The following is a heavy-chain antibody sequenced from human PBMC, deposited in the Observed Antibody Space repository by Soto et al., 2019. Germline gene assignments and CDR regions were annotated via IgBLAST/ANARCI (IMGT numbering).Heavy chain of an antibody. V-gene: IGHV1-3*01. J-gene: IGHJ2*01. CDR1: GSTFTSYA. D-gene: IGHD1-26*01. CDR2: INAGNGNT. Sequence: ASVKVSCKASGSTFTSYAMHWVRQAPGQRLEWMGWINAGNGNTKYSQKFQGRVTMTRDTSASTAYMELSSLRSEDTAVYYCARGGSLYWYFDRWGRGTLVTVSS. CDR3: ARGGSLYWYFDR.